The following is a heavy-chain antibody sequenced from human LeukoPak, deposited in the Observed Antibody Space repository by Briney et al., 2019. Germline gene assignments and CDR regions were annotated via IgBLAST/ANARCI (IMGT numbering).Heavy chain of an antibody. J-gene: IGHJ5*02. Sequence: GGSLRLSCAASGFTFSNYWLNWVRRAPGKGLEWVANIKQDGSEKYYVDSVKGRFTISRDNAKNLLYLQMNSLRVEDTAMYYCARELVQNLDPWGQGILVTVSS. CDR2: IKQDGSEK. CDR3: ARELVQNLDP. V-gene: IGHV3-7*05. CDR1: GFTFSNYW. D-gene: IGHD6-13*01.